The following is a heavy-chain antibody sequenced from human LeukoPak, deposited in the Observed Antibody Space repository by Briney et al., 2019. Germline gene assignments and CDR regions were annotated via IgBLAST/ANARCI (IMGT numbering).Heavy chain of an antibody. D-gene: IGHD3-10*01. Sequence: PSETLSLTCAVYGGSFSSHNWWSWVRQPPGKGLEWIVEIFHNGNTGYNPSLKSRVTISVDKSSDQFSLNLISVTAADTAVYYCARRSVGYYYGSGSYRGPRDYFDYWGQGTLVTVSS. V-gene: IGHV4-4*02. J-gene: IGHJ4*02. CDR2: IFHNGNT. CDR1: GGSFSSHNW. CDR3: ARRSVGYYYGSGSYRGPRDYFDY.